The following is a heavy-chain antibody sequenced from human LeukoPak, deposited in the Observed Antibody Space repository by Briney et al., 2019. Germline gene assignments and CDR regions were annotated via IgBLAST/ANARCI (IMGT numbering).Heavy chain of an antibody. J-gene: IGHJ6*03. V-gene: IGHV3-48*04. CDR3: ARTEGKYYYYYMDV. CDR2: ISSTSSTI. CDR1: GFTFSPYS. D-gene: IGHD3-10*01. Sequence: GGSLRLSCAASGFTFSPYSMNWVRQAPRKGLEWIAYISSTSSTIYYADSVRGRFTISRDNAKNPLYLQMNSLRAEDTAVYYCARTEGKYYYYYMDVWGKGTTVTVSS.